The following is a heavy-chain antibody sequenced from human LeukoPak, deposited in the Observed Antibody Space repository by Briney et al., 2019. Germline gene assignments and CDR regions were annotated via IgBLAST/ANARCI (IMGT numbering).Heavy chain of an antibody. CDR2: ISYSGST. J-gene: IGHJ4*02. CDR3: ARMDAYIFGYADY. CDR1: GGAISSSTYY. V-gene: IGHV4-39*01. Sequence: SGTLSLTCTVSGGAISSSTYYWGWIRQPPGKGLEWVGSISYSGSTYYNPSLKSRVTIFLETSKNQFSLKLSSVTAADTAVYYCARMDAYIFGYADYWGQGTLVTVSS. D-gene: IGHD5-18*01.